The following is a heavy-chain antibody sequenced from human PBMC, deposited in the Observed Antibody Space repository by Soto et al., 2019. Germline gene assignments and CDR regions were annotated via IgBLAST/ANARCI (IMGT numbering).Heavy chain of an antibody. CDR1: GLTFSGSA. Sequence: GGSLRLSCAASGLTFSGSAMHWVRQASGKGLEWVGRIRSNAKNYATSYAASVKGRFTISRDDLKNTAYLQINSLKTEDTAVYYCTSPLDSSGWYYRFEYWGQGTLVTVSS. CDR2: IRSNAKNYAT. V-gene: IGHV3-73*01. D-gene: IGHD6-19*01. CDR3: TSPLDSSGWYYRFEY. J-gene: IGHJ4*02.